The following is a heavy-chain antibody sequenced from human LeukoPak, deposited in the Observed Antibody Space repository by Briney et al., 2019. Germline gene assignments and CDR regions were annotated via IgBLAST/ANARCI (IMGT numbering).Heavy chain of an antibody. V-gene: IGHV1-2*02. CDR3: ARDESYCSSTSCYPWFDP. Sequence: GASVKVSCKASGYTFTGYYMHWVRQAPGQGLEWMGWINPNSGGTNYAQKFRGRVTMTRDTSISTAYMELSRLRSDDTAVYYCARDESYCSSTSCYPWFDPWGQGTLVTVSS. CDR1: GYTFTGYY. J-gene: IGHJ5*02. D-gene: IGHD2-2*01. CDR2: INPNSGGT.